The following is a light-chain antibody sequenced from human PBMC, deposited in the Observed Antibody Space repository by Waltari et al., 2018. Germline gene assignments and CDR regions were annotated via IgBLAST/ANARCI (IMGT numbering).Light chain of an antibody. CDR1: RGSITSDF. CDR2: KDN. J-gene: IGLJ2*01. V-gene: IGLV6-57*04. CDR3: QTCDTTVLI. Sequence: NFVLTQPHSVSGSPGRTVTISCTRSRGSITSDFVQWYRLRPGSAPTTIIYKDNQRPSAVPDRFSGSIDTSSNSASLTISGLTTEDEADYYCQTCDTTVLIFGGGTQLTVL.